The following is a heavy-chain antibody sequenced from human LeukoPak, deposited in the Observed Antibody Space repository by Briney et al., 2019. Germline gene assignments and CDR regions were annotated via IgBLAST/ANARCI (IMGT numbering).Heavy chain of an antibody. CDR2: IYYSGST. Sequence: SQTLSLTCTVSGGSISSGGYYWSWIRQHPGKGLEWIGYIYYSGSTYYTPSLKNRVTISVATSKNQFSLRLSSVTAVDTAVYYGAKGGGGYSWYFDLWGRGTLVTVSS. J-gene: IGHJ2*01. D-gene: IGHD5-12*01. CDR3: AKGGGGYSWYFDL. CDR1: GGSISSGGYY. V-gene: IGHV4-31*03.